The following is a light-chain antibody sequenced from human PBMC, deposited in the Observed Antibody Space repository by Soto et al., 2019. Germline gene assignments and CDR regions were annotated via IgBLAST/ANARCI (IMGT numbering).Light chain of an antibody. Sequence: DTVMTQSPDSLAVSLGERATINCKSSESLLYYSDNKNYLAWYQQKAGQPPKLLIYWASTRESGVPDRFSGSGSGTDFTLTISSLQAEDVAVYYCQQYYDTPFTFGPGTKVHIK. V-gene: IGKV4-1*01. J-gene: IGKJ3*01. CDR3: QQYYDTPFT. CDR1: ESLLYYSDNKNY. CDR2: WAS.